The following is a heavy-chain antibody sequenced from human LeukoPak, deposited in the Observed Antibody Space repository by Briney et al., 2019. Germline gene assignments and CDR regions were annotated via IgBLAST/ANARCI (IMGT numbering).Heavy chain of an antibody. CDR3: ARDRYYYGSGIFAWFDP. CDR2: VYHSGST. J-gene: IGHJ5*02. Sequence: SETLSLTCTVSGGSISSYCWSWIRQPPGKGLEWVGYVYHSGSTKYNLSLESRVTISIDTSKNQFSLKLSSVTAADTAVDYCARDRYYYGSGIFAWFDPWGQGTLVTVSS. V-gene: IGHV4-59*01. D-gene: IGHD3-10*01. CDR1: GGSISSYC.